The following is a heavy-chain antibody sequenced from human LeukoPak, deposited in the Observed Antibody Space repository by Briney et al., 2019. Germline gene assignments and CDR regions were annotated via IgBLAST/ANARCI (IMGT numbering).Heavy chain of an antibody. J-gene: IGHJ3*02. CDR2: ISAYNGNT. CDR3: ARVIEGVRAFDI. D-gene: IGHD3-22*01. CDR1: GYTFTSYG. Sequence: ASVKVSCKASGYTFTSYGISWVRQAPGQGLEWMGWISAYNGNTNYAQKLQGRVTMTTDTSTSTAYMELRSLKSDDTAVYYCARVIEGVRAFDIWGQGTMVTVSS. V-gene: IGHV1-18*01.